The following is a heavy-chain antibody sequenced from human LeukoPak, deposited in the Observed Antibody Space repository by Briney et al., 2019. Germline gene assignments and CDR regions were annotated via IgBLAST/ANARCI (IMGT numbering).Heavy chain of an antibody. CDR3: AKSRPLGGDDY. J-gene: IGHJ4*02. Sequence: GGSLRLSCAASGFTFSSYAMSWVRQAPGKGLEWVSNINGSGDSTFYVDCVKGRFTISRDSARNTMYLQMKSLRAEDTAVYYCAKSRPLGGDDYWGQGTLVTVSS. CDR2: INGSGDST. D-gene: IGHD3-16*01. CDR1: GFTFSSYA. V-gene: IGHV3-23*01.